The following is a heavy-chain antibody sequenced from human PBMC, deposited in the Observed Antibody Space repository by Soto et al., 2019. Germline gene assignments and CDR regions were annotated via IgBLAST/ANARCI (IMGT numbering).Heavy chain of an antibody. CDR1: VDSVSSNSAA. CDR2: TYYRSKWYN. J-gene: IGHJ3*02. V-gene: IGHV6-1*01. D-gene: IGHD4-4*01. CDR3: ARGGLGMTTHAFDI. Sequence: SQTLSLTFVISVDSVSSNSAAWNWIRQSPSRGLEWLGRTYYRSKWYNDYAVSVKSRITINPDTSKNQFSLQLNSVTPEDTAVYYCARGGLGMTTHAFDIWGQGTMVTVSS.